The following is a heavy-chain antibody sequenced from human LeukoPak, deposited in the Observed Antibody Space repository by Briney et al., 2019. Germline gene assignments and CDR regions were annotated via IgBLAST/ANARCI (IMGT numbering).Heavy chain of an antibody. D-gene: IGHD1-14*01. CDR1: GFSLITSGVG. Sequence: SGPTLVNPTQALALTCTFSGFSLITSGVGVGWIRQNPGKAPEWLALIYWDDDKRYSPSLKTRLTIAKDTSKKLVVLTMTDMDPVDTATYFCAHRRSGYNWNHGDFDYWGQGTLVTVSS. V-gene: IGHV2-5*02. CDR3: AHRRSGYNWNHGDFDY. CDR2: IYWDDDK. J-gene: IGHJ4*02.